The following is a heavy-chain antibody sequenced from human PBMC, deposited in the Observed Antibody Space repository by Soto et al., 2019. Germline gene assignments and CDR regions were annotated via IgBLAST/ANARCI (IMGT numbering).Heavy chain of an antibody. CDR1: GGTFSSYA. D-gene: IGHD3-22*01. Sequence: GASVKVSCKASGGTFSSYAISWVRQAPGQGLEWMGGIIPIFGTANYAQKFQGRVTITADESTSTAYMELSSLRSEDTAVYYCARAWSPYDSSGYYREFGVSYYYGMDVWGQGTTVTVSS. J-gene: IGHJ6*02. CDR3: ARAWSPYDSSGYYREFGVSYYYGMDV. V-gene: IGHV1-69*13. CDR2: IIPIFGTA.